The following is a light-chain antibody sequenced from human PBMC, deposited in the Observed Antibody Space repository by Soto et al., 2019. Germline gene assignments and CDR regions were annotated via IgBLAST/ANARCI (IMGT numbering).Light chain of an antibody. CDR2: AAS. Sequence: DIQMTQSPTSLSASVGDRVTITCRASKGIRNFVARYQQKPGKAPKLLIYAASTLQSGVPSRFSGSGSGTDFTLTINSLQPEAVATYSCQKYSSVPVFGPGTKVEIK. CDR3: QKYSSVPV. J-gene: IGKJ3*01. CDR1: KGIRNF. V-gene: IGKV1-27*01.